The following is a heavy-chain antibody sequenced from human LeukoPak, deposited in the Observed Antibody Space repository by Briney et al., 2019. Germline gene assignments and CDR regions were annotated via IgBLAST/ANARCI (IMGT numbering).Heavy chain of an antibody. V-gene: IGHV4-31*03. CDR1: GGSISSGGYY. J-gene: IGHJ4*02. D-gene: IGHD3-22*01. CDR2: IYYSGST. CDR3: AKGSSGYFFDL. Sequence: PSETLSLTCTVSGGSISSGGYYWSWIRQHPGKGLEWIGYIYYSGSTYYNPSLKSRVTISVDTSKNQFSLKLSSVTAEDTALYYCAKGSSGYFFDLWGQGTLVTVSS.